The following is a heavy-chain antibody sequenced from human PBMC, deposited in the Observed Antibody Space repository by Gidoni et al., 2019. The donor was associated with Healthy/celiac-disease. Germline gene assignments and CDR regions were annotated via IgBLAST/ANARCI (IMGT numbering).Heavy chain of an antibody. CDR2: IKSKTDGGTT. CDR1: GFTLSNAW. V-gene: IGHV3-15*01. CDR3: TTRIYVWGSYHQLDY. J-gene: IGHJ4*02. Sequence: EVQLVDSGGRLVTPGGSFMLSCAAAGFTLSNAWMSWVRKAPGKGLEWVRRIKSKTDGGTTDCAAPVKGRFTISRDHSKNTLYLQMNSLKNEDTAVYYCTTRIYVWGSYHQLDYWGQGTLVTVSS. D-gene: IGHD3-16*02.